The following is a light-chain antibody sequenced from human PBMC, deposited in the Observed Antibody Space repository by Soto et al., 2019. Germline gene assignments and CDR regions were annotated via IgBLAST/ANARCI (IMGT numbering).Light chain of an antibody. Sequence: EIVLTQSPGTLSLSRGERATLSCRASQSVRSSYLAWYQQKPGQAPRLLMYGASSRATGIPDRFSGSGSGTDFTLTISRLEPEDFAVYYCQQYGSSPRTFGQGTKVEIK. CDR3: QQYGSSPRT. V-gene: IGKV3-20*01. CDR2: GAS. CDR1: QSVRSSY. J-gene: IGKJ1*01.